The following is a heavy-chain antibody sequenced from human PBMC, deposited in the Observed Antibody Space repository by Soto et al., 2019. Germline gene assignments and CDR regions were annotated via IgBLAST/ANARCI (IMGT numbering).Heavy chain of an antibody. D-gene: IGHD2-2*02. CDR3: ARVSAYCSSTSSYTGTSYYYYGMDV. J-gene: IGHJ6*02. CDR1: GFTVSSNY. V-gene: IGHV3-53*01. Sequence: GGSLRLSCAASGFTVSSNYMSWVRQAPGKGLEWVSVIYSGGSTYYADSVKGRFTISRDNSKNTLYLQMNSLRAEDTAVYYCARVSAYCSSTSSYTGTSYYYYGMDVWGQGTTVTVSS. CDR2: IYSGGST.